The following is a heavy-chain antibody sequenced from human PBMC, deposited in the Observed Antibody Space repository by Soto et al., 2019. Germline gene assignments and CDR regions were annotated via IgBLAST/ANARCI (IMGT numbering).Heavy chain of an antibody. CDR1: ARSFSANY. J-gene: IGHJ3*02. CDR2: INHSGST. CDR3: ARGRGGLYGGNSIAAFDI. D-gene: IGHD2-21*02. V-gene: IGHV4-34*01. Sequence: PSETLSLTCPVYARSFSANYWSWVRQPPGKGLEWIGEINHSGSTNYNPSLKSRVTISVDTSKNQFSLKLSSVTAADTAVYYCARGRGGLYGGNSIAAFDIWGQGTMVS.